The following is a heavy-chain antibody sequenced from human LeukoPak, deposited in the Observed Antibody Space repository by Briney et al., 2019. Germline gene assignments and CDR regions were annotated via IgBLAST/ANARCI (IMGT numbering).Heavy chain of an antibody. CDR2: IGANNGRT. D-gene: IGHD1-26*01. CDR1: GYTFTTYG. CDR3: ARDSGSGSWSVY. Sequence: ASVKVSCKTSGYTFTTYGISWVRQAPGQGLEWMGFIGANNGRTQIPEKFQGRVTTTRDTSTSTAYMELRNLRSDDTAEYYCARDSGSGSWSVYWGQGTLVTVSS. V-gene: IGHV1-18*01. J-gene: IGHJ4*02.